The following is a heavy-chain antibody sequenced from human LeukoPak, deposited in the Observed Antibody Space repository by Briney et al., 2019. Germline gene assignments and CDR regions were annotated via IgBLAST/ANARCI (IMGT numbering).Heavy chain of an antibody. Sequence: GGSLRLSCAASGFTFSSYGMHWVRQAPGKGLEWVAVIWYDGSNKYYADSVKGRFTISRDNSKNTLYLQMNSLRAEDTAVYYCARGLSGYRFSCDYWAREPWSPSPQ. CDR2: IWYDGSNK. V-gene: IGHV3-33*01. D-gene: IGHD5-12*01. CDR3: ARGLSGYRFSCDY. CDR1: GFTFSSYG. J-gene: IGHJ4*02.